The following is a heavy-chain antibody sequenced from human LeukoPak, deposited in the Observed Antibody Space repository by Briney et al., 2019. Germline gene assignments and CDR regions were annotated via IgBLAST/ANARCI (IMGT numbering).Heavy chain of an antibody. Sequence: PGGSLRLSCAASGFTFSSYAMHWVRQAPGKGLEYVSAISSNGGSTYYANSVKGRFTISRDNSKNTLYLQMGSLRAEDMAVYYCARGYRQLVPPYFGYWGQETLVTVSS. CDR3: ARGYRQLVPPYFGY. D-gene: IGHD6-13*01. CDR2: ISSNGGST. CDR1: GFTFSSYA. V-gene: IGHV3-64*01. J-gene: IGHJ4*02.